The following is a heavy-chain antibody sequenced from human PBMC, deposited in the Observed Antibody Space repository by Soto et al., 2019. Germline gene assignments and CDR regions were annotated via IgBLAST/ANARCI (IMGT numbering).Heavy chain of an antibody. CDR2: MKDDGSET. V-gene: IGHV3-7*03. J-gene: IGHJ4*02. Sequence: EVQLVESGGGLVQPGGSLRLSCAASGFSFSTYWMSWVRQAPGKGLEWVANMKDDGSETYYVDSVKGRFTISRDNAKTSLYLQMNRLRAEDTAVYYCAKGGHIDFCGQGTLVTVSS. CDR1: GFSFSTYW. D-gene: IGHD3-16*01. CDR3: AKGGHIDF.